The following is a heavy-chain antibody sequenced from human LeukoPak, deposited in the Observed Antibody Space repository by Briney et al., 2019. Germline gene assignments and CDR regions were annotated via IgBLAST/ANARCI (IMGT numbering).Heavy chain of an antibody. CDR3: AKGRSLCSGGTFSPDYHYHYYMDV. J-gene: IGHJ6*03. CDR2: ISTSGTST. CDR1: GFTFSSYV. D-gene: IGHD2-15*01. V-gene: IGHV3-23*01. Sequence: SGGSLRLSCTASGFTFSSYVMSWVRQAPGKGLEWVSSISTSGTSTYYADSGKGRFTISRDNSKNTLFLQMSSLRAEDTAVYYCAKGRSLCSGGTFSPDYHYHYYMDVWGKGTTVTVSS.